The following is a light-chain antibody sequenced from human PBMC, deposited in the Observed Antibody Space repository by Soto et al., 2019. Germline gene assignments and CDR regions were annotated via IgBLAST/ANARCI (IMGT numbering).Light chain of an antibody. CDR1: RSVGNY. CDR2: DAS. V-gene: IGKV3-11*01. J-gene: IGKJ3*01. Sequence: EIVLTQSPTTLSLSPGERATLSCRASRSVGNYLAWYQQKPGQAPSLLIYDASSRATGIPARFSGSGSGTDFTLTISSLEPEDFALYYCQQRSDWPITFGPGTKVDI. CDR3: QQRSDWPIT.